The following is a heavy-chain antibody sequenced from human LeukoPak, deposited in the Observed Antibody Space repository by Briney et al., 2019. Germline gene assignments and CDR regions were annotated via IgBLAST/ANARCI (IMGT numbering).Heavy chain of an antibody. CDR3: ARDYGDL. Sequence: GGSLRLSCAASGFTVSREYMSWVRQAPGKGLEWVAVIYTDGSTYYAESVKGRFTISRDNSKNTLYLQMNSLRAEDMAVYYCARDYGDLWGQGTLVTVSS. CDR1: GFTVSREY. D-gene: IGHD3-10*01. CDR2: IYTDGST. J-gene: IGHJ5*02. V-gene: IGHV3-53*03.